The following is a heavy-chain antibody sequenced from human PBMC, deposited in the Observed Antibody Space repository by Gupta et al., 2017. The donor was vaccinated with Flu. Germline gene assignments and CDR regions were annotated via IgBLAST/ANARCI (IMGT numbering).Heavy chain of an antibody. J-gene: IGHJ4*02. CDR2: MNSGGSYI. D-gene: IGHD3-3*01. Sequence: EVQLVASGGGLVKPGGSLRLTCIASGLTFSRYSMTWIRQAQGKGLEWVSSMNSGGSYILYADSVKGRFTISKDNAKNSLYLQMDSLRAEDTAVYYCASTLFGVVTRVDHWGLGTLVSVSS. V-gene: IGHV3-21*01. CDR1: GLTFSRYS. CDR3: ASTLFGVVTRVDH.